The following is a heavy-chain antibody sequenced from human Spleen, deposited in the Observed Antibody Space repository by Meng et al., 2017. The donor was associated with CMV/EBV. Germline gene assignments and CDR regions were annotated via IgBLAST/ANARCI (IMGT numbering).Heavy chain of an antibody. CDR1: GYTFTLYG. V-gene: IGHV1-18*01. D-gene: IGHD3-3*01. CDR2: ISAYDSNT. CDR3: ARGRSGYYWYGDY. Sequence: KASGYTFTLYGISWVRQAPGRRLEWMGWISAYDSNTKYAENLQGRVTMTTDTSTSTAYMELRSLTSDDTAVYYCARGRSGYYWYGDYWGQGTLVTVSS. J-gene: IGHJ4*02.